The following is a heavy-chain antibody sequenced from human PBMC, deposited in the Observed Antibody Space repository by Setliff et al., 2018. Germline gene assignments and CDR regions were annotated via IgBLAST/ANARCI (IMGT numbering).Heavy chain of an antibody. CDR1: GFTFSNHW. J-gene: IGHJ4*02. V-gene: IGHV3-7*01. CDR2: IKQDGSDK. Sequence: GGSLRLSCAASGFTFSNHWMTWVRQAPGKGLEWVANIKQDGSDKYYVGSVKGRFTISRDNAKNSLYLQMNSLRAEDTAVYYCARDQGSYGYRAFDSWGQGALVTVSS. D-gene: IGHD3-16*01. CDR3: ARDQGSYGYRAFDS.